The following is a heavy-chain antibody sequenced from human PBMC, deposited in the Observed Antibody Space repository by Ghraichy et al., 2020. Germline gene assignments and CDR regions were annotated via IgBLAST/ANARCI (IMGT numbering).Heavy chain of an antibody. Sequence: ASVKVSCKASGYTFSTYGISWVRQAPGQGPEWMGWISGYNGDTKYAQKFQGRVTLTTDTSTNTAYMEVKSLRSDDTAVYYCARDSVGSTYSNKYWGQGTLVTVSS. V-gene: IGHV1-18*01. CDR1: GYTFSTYG. CDR3: ARDSVGSTYSNKY. D-gene: IGHD1-26*01. CDR2: ISGYNGDT. J-gene: IGHJ4*02.